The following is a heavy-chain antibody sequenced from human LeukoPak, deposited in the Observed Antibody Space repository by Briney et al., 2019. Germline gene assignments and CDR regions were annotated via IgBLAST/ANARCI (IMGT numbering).Heavy chain of an antibody. CDR1: GFTFSNGW. J-gene: IGHJ4*02. V-gene: IGHV3-15*04. CDR3: TTGIRGD. Sequence: PGGSLRLSCAVSGFTFSNGWMSWVRQAPGKGLEWVGRIASKTDGGTTDYAAPVKGRFTISRDDSKNTLFLQMNSLKTEDTAVYYCTTGIRGDCGQGTLVTVSS. CDR2: IASKTDGGTT.